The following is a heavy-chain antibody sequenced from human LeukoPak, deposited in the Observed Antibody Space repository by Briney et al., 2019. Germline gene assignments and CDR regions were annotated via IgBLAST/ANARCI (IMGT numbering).Heavy chain of an antibody. J-gene: IGHJ4*02. CDR2: MNPNSGNT. CDR1: GYTFTGYG. D-gene: IGHD6-13*01. CDR3: ARGLSSSWYASDY. V-gene: IGHV1-8*01. Sequence: ASVKVSCKASGYTFTGYGINWVRQATGQGLEWMGWMNPNSGNTGYAQKFQGRVTMTRNTSISTAYMELSSLRSEDTAVYYCARGLSSSWYASDYWGQGTLVTVSS.